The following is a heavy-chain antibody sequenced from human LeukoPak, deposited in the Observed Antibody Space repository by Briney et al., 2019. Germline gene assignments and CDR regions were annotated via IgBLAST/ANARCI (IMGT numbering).Heavy chain of an antibody. CDR3: ARDGFAARPKAYDILTGNFDC. V-gene: IGHV3-30*04. Sequence: GGSLRLSCEASGFTFSSYAMHWVRQAPGKGLEWVAVISYDGSNKYYADSVKGRFTISRDNSKNTLYLQMNSLRAEDTAVYYCARDGFAARPKAYDILTGNFDCWGQGTLVTVSS. CDR2: ISYDGSNK. CDR1: GFTFSSYA. D-gene: IGHD3-9*01. J-gene: IGHJ4*02.